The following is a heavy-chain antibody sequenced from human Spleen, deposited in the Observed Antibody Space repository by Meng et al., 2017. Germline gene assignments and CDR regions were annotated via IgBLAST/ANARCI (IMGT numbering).Heavy chain of an antibody. J-gene: IGHJ4*02. V-gene: IGHV1-18*01. CDR2: FVSNADT. Sequence: QAQLVQSPAEVKKPGASVCVSCKASDYTSASYGISWFRQAPGQGLEWMGWFVSNADTYPAQKFQGRVTMTRDTHTSTDFMELRSLRFDDTAVYYCARGTPGRSYSDYWGQGTLVTVSS. CDR1: DYTSASYG. CDR3: ARGTPGRSYSDY. D-gene: IGHD3-10*01.